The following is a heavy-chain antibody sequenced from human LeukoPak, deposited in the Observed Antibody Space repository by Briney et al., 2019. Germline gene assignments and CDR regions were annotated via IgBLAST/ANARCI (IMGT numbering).Heavy chain of an antibody. Sequence: PGGSLRLSCAASGFTFSTYAMTWVRQAPGKGLEWVSLISRGDDVTYYADSVKGRFPISRDSSKTTLYLQMHSLRAEDTAVYYCAARPGEVAVPYDYWGQGTLVTVSS. CDR2: ISRGDDVT. V-gene: IGHV3-23*01. CDR1: GFTFSTYA. D-gene: IGHD2-15*01. CDR3: AARPGEVAVPYDY. J-gene: IGHJ4*02.